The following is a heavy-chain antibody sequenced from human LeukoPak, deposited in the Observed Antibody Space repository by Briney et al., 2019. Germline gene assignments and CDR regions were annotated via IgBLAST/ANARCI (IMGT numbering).Heavy chain of an antibody. D-gene: IGHD5-12*01. V-gene: IGHV4-39*01. Sequence: SETLSLTCTVSGGSISSSSYYWGWIRQPPGKGLEWIGSIYYSGSTYYNPSLKSRVTISVDTSKNQFSLKLSSVTAADTAVYYCARAYSGYEYYWGQGTLVTVSS. J-gene: IGHJ4*02. CDR2: IYYSGST. CDR3: ARAYSGYEYY. CDR1: GGSISSSSYY.